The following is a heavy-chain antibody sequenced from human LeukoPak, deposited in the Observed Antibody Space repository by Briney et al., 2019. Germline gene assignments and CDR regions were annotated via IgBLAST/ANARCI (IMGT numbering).Heavy chain of an antibody. CDR2: INPNSGGT. V-gene: IGHV1-2*02. J-gene: IGHJ4*02. CDR1: GYTFTGYY. Sequence: GASVKVSCKASGYTFTGYYMHWVRQAPGQGLEWMGWINPNSGGTNYAQKFQGRVTMTRDTSISTAYMELSRLRSDDTAGYYCARVAQNSSGWEFDYWGQGTLATVSS. CDR3: ARVAQNSSGWEFDY. D-gene: IGHD6-19*01.